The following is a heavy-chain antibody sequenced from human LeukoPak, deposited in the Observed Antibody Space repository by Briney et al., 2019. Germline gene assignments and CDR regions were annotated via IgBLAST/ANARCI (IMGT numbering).Heavy chain of an antibody. D-gene: IGHD3-3*01. J-gene: IGHJ4*02. CDR2: IRYDGSNK. Sequence: GGSLRLSCAASGFTFSSYGMHWVRQAPGKGLEWVAFIRYDGSNKYYADSVKGRFTISRDNSKNTLYLQMNSLRAEDTAVYYCAKEARITIFGVVMWYFDYWGQGTLVTVSS. CDR3: AKEARITIFGVVMWYFDY. CDR1: GFTFSSYG. V-gene: IGHV3-30*02.